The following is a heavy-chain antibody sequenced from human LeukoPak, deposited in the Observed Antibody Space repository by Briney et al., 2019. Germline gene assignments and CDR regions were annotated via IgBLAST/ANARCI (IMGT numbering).Heavy chain of an antibody. D-gene: IGHD2-2*01. CDR1: GASVNSRDSY. Sequence: SETLSLTCSVSGASVNSRDSYWAWVRQSPGKGLEWVGTITYTATTYSNPSLKSRFTLSLDTSKDQFSLNLNSVSAADTAVYYCVRHKVPAARTHLDLWGQGTLVIVSS. CDR3: VRHKVPAARTHLDL. J-gene: IGHJ4*02. CDR2: ITYTATT. V-gene: IGHV4-39*07.